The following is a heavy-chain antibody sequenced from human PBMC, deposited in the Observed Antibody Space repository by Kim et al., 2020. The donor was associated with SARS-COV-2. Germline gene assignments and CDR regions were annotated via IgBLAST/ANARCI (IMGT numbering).Heavy chain of an antibody. D-gene: IGHD6-19*01. CDR2: ISAYNGNT. CDR3: AREGIKQWLARVDYYYYGMDV. J-gene: IGHJ6*02. Sequence: ASVKVSCKASGYTFTSYGISWVRQAPGQGLEWMGWISAYNGNTNYAQKLQGRVTMTTDTSTSTAYMEQRSLRSDDTAVYYCAREGIKQWLARVDYYYYGMDVWGQGTTVTVSS. CDR1: GYTFTSYG. V-gene: IGHV1-18*04.